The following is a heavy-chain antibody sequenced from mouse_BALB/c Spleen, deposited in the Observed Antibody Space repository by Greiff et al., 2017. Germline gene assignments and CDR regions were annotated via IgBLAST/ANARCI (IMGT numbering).Heavy chain of an antibody. Sequence: EVQRVESGGGLVQPGGSRKLSCAASGFTFSSFGMHWVRQAPEKGLEWVAYISSGSSTIYYADTVKGRFTISRDNPKNTLFLQMTSLRSEDTAMYYCARGGRYDGAYAMDYWGQGTSVTVSS. CDR2: ISSGSSTI. CDR1: GFTFSSFG. D-gene: IGHD2-14*01. CDR3: ARGGRYDGAYAMDY. V-gene: IGHV5-17*02. J-gene: IGHJ4*01.